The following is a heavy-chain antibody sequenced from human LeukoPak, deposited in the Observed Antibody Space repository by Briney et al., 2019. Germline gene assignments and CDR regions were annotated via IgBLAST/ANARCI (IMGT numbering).Heavy chain of an antibody. CDR2: IKQDGSER. CDR3: ARAENGAFDI. V-gene: IGHV3-7*04. Sequence: GGSLRLSCAGFGFTFGTYWMGWVRQAPGKGLEWVANIKQDGSERYNVDSVKGRFAISRDNVKNPLYLQMNSLRAEDTAVYYCARAENGAFDIWGQGTMVTVSS. J-gene: IGHJ3*02. CDR1: GFTFGTYW.